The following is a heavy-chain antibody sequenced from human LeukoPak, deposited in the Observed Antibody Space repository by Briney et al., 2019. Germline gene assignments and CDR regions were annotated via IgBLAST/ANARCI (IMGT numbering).Heavy chain of an antibody. J-gene: IGHJ4*02. D-gene: IGHD4-17*01. Sequence: GESLKISCAASGFTFSSYSMNWVRQAPGKGLEWVSSISSSSSYIYYADSVKGRFTISRDNAKNSLYLQMNSLRAEDTAVYYCARDFGDYVPLVDYWGQGTLVTVSS. CDR3: ARDFGDYVPLVDY. V-gene: IGHV3-21*01. CDR1: GFTFSSYS. CDR2: ISSSSSYI.